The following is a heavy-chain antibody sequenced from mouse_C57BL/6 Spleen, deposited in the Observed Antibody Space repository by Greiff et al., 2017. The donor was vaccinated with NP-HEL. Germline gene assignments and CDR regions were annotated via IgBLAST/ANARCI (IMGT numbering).Heavy chain of an antibody. CDR3: ARDGSSYFDY. Sequence: QVQLQQPGAELVRPGSSVKLSCKASGYTFTSYWLEWVKQRPGQGLEWIGNIYPSDSETHYNQKFKDKATLTVDQSSRTAYMQLSSLTSEDSAVYYCARDGSSYFDYWGQGTTLTVSS. V-gene: IGHV1-61*01. CDR1: GYTFTSYW. D-gene: IGHD1-1*01. CDR2: IYPSDSET. J-gene: IGHJ2*01.